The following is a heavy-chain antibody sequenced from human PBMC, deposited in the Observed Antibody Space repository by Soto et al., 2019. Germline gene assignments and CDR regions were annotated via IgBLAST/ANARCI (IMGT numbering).Heavy chain of an antibody. CDR3: EKGLERYQDVFDF. CDR2: VTGSGGST. CDR1: GFTFSSYV. V-gene: IGHV3-23*01. D-gene: IGHD1-1*01. Sequence: GGSLRLSCAASGFTFSSYVMTWVRQAPGKGLEWVSDVTGSGGSTYYADSVKGRFSISRDNSKNTLYLQMNSLRAEDTAVYYWEKGLERYQDVFDFGGKGTMVPVSS. J-gene: IGHJ3*01.